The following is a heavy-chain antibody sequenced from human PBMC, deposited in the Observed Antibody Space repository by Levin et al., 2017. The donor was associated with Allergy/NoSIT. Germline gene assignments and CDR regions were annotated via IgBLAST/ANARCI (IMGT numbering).Heavy chain of an antibody. CDR2: INWNSGSV. CDR1: GFTFEDYA. V-gene: IGHV3-9*01. Sequence: SLKISCAASGFTFEDYAMHWVRQAPGKGLEWVAHINWNSGSVVYAASVKGRFTISRDNAENSLYLQMKSLRPEDTALYFCAKDVGGNGYFYGMDVWGQGTTVTVSS. D-gene: IGHD6-25*01. J-gene: IGHJ6*02. CDR3: AKDVGGNGYFYGMDV.